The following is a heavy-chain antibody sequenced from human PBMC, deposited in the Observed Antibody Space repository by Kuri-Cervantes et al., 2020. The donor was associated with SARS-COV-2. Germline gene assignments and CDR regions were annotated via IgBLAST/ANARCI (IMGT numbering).Heavy chain of an antibody. D-gene: IGHD6-19*01. V-gene: IGHV4-34*01. J-gene: IGHJ6*02. CDR1: EFTFSNAW. CDR3: ARGVGAAVAGTLITIYYYYGMDV. CDR2: INHSGST. Sequence: GSLRLSCAASEFTFSNAWMSWIRQPPGKGLEWIGEINHSGSTNYNPSLKSRVTISVDTSKNQFSLKLSSVTAADTAVYYCARGVGAAVAGTLITIYYYYGMDVWGQGTTVTVSS.